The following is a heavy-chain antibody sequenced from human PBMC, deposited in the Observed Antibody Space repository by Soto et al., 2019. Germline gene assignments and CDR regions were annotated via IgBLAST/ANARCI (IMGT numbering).Heavy chain of an antibody. Sequence: GESLKISCKGAGYSFTNYGISWVRQMPGKGLEWMGRIDPSDSYTNYSPSFQGHVTISADKSISTAYLQWSSLKASDTAMYYCARNVYGSGSYYWFDPWGQGTLVTVSS. D-gene: IGHD3-10*01. J-gene: IGHJ5*02. CDR3: ARNVYGSGSYYWFDP. CDR1: GYSFTNYG. CDR2: IDPSDSYT. V-gene: IGHV5-10-1*01.